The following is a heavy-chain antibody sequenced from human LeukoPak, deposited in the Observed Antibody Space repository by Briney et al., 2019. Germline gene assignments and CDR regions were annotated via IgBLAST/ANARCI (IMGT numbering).Heavy chain of an antibody. J-gene: IGHJ4*02. Sequence: GGSLGLSCAASGFTFNNYAMTWVRQAPGEGLQWVSSVISNGGSTYHADPVRGRFTISRDNSKNTLYLQMNSLRAEDTAIYYCAREGGGLTVAGRRGIDYWGQGSLVIVSS. CDR3: AREGGGLTVAGRRGIDY. D-gene: IGHD6-19*01. V-gene: IGHV3-23*01. CDR1: GFTFNNYA. CDR2: VISNGGST.